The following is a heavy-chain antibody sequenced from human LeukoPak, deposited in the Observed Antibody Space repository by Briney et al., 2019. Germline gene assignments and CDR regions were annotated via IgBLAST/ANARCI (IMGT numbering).Heavy chain of an antibody. CDR2: IHISGST. V-gene: IGHV4-4*09. CDR3: ATHLFGKGLEY. J-gene: IGHJ4*02. D-gene: IGHD2-21*01. Sequence: SETLSLTSTISGGSISSDHWGWIRQPPGKGLESLGYIHISGSTDYSPSLRSRVTISMDTSKHQFSLNLRSVTAADAAMYYCATHLFGKGLEYWGQGILVTVSS. CDR1: GGSISSDH.